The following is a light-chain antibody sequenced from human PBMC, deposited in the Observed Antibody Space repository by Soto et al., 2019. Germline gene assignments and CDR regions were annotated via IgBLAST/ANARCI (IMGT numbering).Light chain of an antibody. CDR2: AAS. Sequence: DIPLTQSPSFLSASVGDRVTITCRASQGINIFLAWFQQKPGKAPNLLISAASTLQSGVPSRFIGSGSETEFTLTITSLQPEDSATYYCQQRNSYPRTFGQGTKVEIK. V-gene: IGKV1-9*01. CDR3: QQRNSYPRT. J-gene: IGKJ2*01. CDR1: QGINIF.